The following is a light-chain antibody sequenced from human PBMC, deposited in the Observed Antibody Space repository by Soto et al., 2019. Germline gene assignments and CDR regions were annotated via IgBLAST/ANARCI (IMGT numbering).Light chain of an antibody. J-gene: IGKJ1*01. V-gene: IGKV3-15*01. Sequence: EIVMTQSPATLSVSPGERVTLSCRASQSVSNNLAWFQQKPGQAPRLLIYGASTRATGIPARFSGSGSGTEFPLTISSLQSEDFAVYYCQQCNNWPLTFGQGTKVEI. CDR3: QQCNNWPLT. CDR2: GAS. CDR1: QSVSNN.